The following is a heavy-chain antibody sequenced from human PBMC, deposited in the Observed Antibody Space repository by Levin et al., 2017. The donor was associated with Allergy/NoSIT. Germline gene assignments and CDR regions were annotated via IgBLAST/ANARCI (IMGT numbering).Heavy chain of an antibody. CDR2: IYWDDDE. CDR3: AYADPTGWYAWGY. CDR1: GFSLRTTGVG. J-gene: IGHJ4*02. Sequence: SGPTLVKPTQTLTLTCTFSGFSLRTTGVGVGWIRQPPGKALEWLALIYWDDDERSSPALKSRLTITKDTSKNQVVLTMTDMDPVETATYHCAYADPTGWYAWGYWGPGILVTVSS. V-gene: IGHV2-5*02. D-gene: IGHD6-19*01.